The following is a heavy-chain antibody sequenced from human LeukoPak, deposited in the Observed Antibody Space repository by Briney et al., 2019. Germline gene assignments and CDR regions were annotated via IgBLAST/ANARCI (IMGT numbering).Heavy chain of an antibody. V-gene: IGHV3-11*06. Sequence: LSLTCAVYGGSFSGYYWSWIRQAPGKGLEWVSYTSSSSSYTNYADSVKGRFTISRDNAKNSLYLGMNSLRPEDTAVYYCARAVAVSVGRYYGMDVWGQGTTVTVSS. CDR3: ARAVAVSVGRYYGMDV. D-gene: IGHD4-17*01. CDR1: GGSFSGYY. CDR2: TSSSSSYT. J-gene: IGHJ6*02.